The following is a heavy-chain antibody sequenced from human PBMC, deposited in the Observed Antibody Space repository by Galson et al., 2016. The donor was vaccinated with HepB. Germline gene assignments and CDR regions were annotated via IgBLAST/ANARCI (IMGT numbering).Heavy chain of an antibody. J-gene: IGHJ4*02. CDR1: GFTFSSFW. D-gene: IGHD3-10*01. CDR2: INSDGSYA. CDR3: VRDFRVADF. V-gene: IGHV3-74*01. Sequence: SLRLSCAASGFTFSSFWMHWVRQAPGMGLVWVSRINSDGSYANYADSVKGRFTISRDNAKNTVYLQMNSLRAEDTAVYYCVRDFRVADFWGQGMLVTVSS.